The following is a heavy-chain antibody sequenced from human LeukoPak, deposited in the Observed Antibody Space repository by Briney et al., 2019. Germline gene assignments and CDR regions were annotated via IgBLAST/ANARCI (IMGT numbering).Heavy chain of an antibody. CDR3: AKVVYSSSWYRY. Sequence: ASVKVSCKASGYTFTGYYMHWVRQAPGQGLEWMGWINPNSGGTSYAQKFQGRVTMTRDTSISTAYMELSRLRSDDTAVYYCAKVVYSSSWYRYWGQGTLVTVSS. CDR2: INPNSGGT. V-gene: IGHV1-2*02. D-gene: IGHD6-13*01. CDR1: GYTFTGYY. J-gene: IGHJ4*02.